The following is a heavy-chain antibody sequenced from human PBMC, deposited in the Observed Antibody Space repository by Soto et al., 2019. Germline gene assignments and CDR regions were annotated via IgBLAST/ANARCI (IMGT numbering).Heavy chain of an antibody. J-gene: IGHJ6*02. Sequence: GESLKISCKGSGYRFTTYWIGWVRQMPGKGLEWMGTIYPGDSDRRYSPSFQGQVTISVDKSISTAYLQWSSLEASDTAMYYCARHYYYGMEVWGQGTTVTVSS. CDR2: IYPGDSDR. CDR1: GYRFTTYW. CDR3: ARHYYYGMEV. V-gene: IGHV5-51*01.